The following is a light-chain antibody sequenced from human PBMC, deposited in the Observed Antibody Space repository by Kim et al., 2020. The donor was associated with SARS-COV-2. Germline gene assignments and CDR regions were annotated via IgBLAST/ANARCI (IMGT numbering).Light chain of an antibody. CDR2: AAS. CDR3: QQYSGSAT. V-gene: IGKV3-20*01. Sequence: LSPGERATLSCRASQSVSTNYLAWYQHKPGQAPRLLIYAASRRATGIPDRCSGSGSGTDFTLTMSRLEPEDFALYYCQQYSGSATFGQGTKVDIK. J-gene: IGKJ1*01. CDR1: QSVSTNY.